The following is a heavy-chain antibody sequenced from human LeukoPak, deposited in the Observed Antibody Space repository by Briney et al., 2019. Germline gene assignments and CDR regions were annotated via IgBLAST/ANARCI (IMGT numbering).Heavy chain of an antibody. D-gene: IGHD4-17*01. CDR2: ISTYNSNT. CDR3: ARAPINYGDYGQYYFDY. CDR1: GYTFTTYG. V-gene: IGHV1-18*01. Sequence: ASVKVSCKASGYTFTTYGINWLRQAPGQGLAWMGWISTYNSNTHYAQKLQGRVTMTTDASTSTAYMELRSLRSDDTAVYYCARAPINYGDYGQYYFDYWGQGTLVTVSS. J-gene: IGHJ4*02.